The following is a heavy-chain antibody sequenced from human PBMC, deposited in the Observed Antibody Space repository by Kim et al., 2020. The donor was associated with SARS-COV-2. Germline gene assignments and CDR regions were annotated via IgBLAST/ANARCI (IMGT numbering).Heavy chain of an antibody. D-gene: IGHD6-13*01. CDR3: ARVWQQLVNDYYYGMDV. Sequence: ASVKVSCKASGYTFTSYYMHWVRQAPGQGLEWMGIINPSGGSTSYAQKFQGRVTMTRDTSTSTVYMELSSLRSEDTAVYYCARVWQQLVNDYYYGMDVWGQGTTVTVSS. CDR2: INPSGGST. V-gene: IGHV1-46*01. J-gene: IGHJ6*02. CDR1: GYTFTSYY.